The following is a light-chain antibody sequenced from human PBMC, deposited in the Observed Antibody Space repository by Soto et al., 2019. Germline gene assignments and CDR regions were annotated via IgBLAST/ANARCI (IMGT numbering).Light chain of an antibody. J-gene: IGKJ1*01. CDR3: QQYDNWRWT. Sequence: LVMTQSPATLSVSPGARATLSCRASESVHTNLAWYQQKPGQAPRLLIYGASTRATGVPARFSGSGSGTEFTLTITSLQSEDVAVYYCQQYDNWRWTFGQGTKVEIK. V-gene: IGKV3-15*01. CDR2: GAS. CDR1: ESVHTN.